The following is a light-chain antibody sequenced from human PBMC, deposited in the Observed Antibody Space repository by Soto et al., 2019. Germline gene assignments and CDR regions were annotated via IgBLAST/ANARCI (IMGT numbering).Light chain of an antibody. CDR1: QTIASN. Sequence: EILMTQSPGTLSVSPGERATLSCRASQTIASNLAWYQHKPGQPPRLLMYGASTRATNISARFSGSGSGTEFTLTISSLQSEDFAVYYCQQYDNWPPMYTFGQGTRLEIK. CDR2: GAS. J-gene: IGKJ2*01. V-gene: IGKV3-15*01. CDR3: QQYDNWPPMYT.